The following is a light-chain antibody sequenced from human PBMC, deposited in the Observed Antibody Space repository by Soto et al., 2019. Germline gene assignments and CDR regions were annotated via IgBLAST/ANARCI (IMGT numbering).Light chain of an antibody. CDR1: DIGSKG. V-gene: IGLV3-21*01. CDR3: QAWDSGSAHVV. Sequence: SYELTQPPSVSVAPGKTASISCGGNDIGSKGVHWYQQKPGQAPVLVIYSDTDLPPVITERFSGSNSATLATLTISRVEAGDEADYYCQAWDSGSAHVVFGGGTKVTVL. J-gene: IGLJ2*01. CDR2: SDT.